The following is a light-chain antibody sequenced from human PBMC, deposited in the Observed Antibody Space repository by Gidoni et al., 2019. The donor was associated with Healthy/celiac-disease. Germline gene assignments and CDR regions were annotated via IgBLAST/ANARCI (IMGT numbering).Light chain of an antibody. CDR3: QQYVQEYT. J-gene: IGKJ2*01. CDR1: QDISNY. Sequence: DIQMTQSPSSLSASVGDRVTITCQASQDISNYLNWYQQKPGKAPKLLIYDASNLETGVPSRFSGSGSGTDFTFTISSLQPEDIATYYCQQYVQEYTFGQGTKLEIK. V-gene: IGKV1-33*01. CDR2: DAS.